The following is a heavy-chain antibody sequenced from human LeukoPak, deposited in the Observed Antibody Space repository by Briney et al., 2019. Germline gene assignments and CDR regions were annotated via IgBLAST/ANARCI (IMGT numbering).Heavy chain of an antibody. V-gene: IGHV3-21*01. J-gene: IGHJ4*02. CDR1: GFNFSSYS. Sequence: TGGPLRLSCAASGFNFSSYSMNWVRQAPGKGLEWVSSISSSSGYIYYADSVKGRFTISRDNAKNTLYLQINRLRAEDTAVYYCARDKGRGYCSGGSCYSDYWSQGTLVTVSS. D-gene: IGHD2-15*01. CDR3: ARDKGRGYCSGGSCYSDY. CDR2: ISSSSGYI.